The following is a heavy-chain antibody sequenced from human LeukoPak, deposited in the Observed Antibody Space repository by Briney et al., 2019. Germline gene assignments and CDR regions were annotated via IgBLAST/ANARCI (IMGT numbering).Heavy chain of an antibody. CDR2: IYYSGST. CDR1: GGSFSGYY. D-gene: IGHD4-11*01. J-gene: IGHJ6*02. CDR3: ARDKTPNYSRDYYYGMDV. V-gene: IGHV4-31*11. Sequence: PSETLSLTCAVYGGSFSGYYWSWIRQHPGKGLEWIGYIYYSGSTYYNPSLKSRVTISVDTSKNQFSLKLNSVTAADTAVYYCARDKTPNYSRDYYYGMDVWGQGTTVTVSS.